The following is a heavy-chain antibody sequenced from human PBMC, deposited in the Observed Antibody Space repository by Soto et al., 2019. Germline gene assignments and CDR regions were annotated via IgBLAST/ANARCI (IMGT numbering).Heavy chain of an antibody. CDR1: GGSISGYY. J-gene: IGHJ3*02. CDR2: IYYSGNT. V-gene: IGHV4-59*08. Sequence: PFETLSLTCNVSGGSISGYYWSWIRQSPGKGLEYIGYIYYSGNTYYNPSLKSRITISVDTSRNHFSLNLNSVTAADSALYYCATASNGDFDAFDIWGQGTMVTVSS. D-gene: IGHD4-17*01. CDR3: ATASNGDFDAFDI.